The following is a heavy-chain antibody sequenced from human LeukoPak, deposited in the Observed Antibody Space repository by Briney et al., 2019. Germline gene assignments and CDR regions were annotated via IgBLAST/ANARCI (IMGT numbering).Heavy chain of an antibody. V-gene: IGHV3-21*01. Sequence: KAGGSLRLSCAASGFTFGNYVMHWVRQAPGKGLEWVSSISSSSSYIYYADSVKGRFTISRDNAKNSLYLQMNSLRAEDTAVYYCASPRAYSSSSFDYWGQGTLVTVSS. CDR3: ASPRAYSSSSFDY. CDR2: ISSSSSYI. J-gene: IGHJ4*02. D-gene: IGHD6-6*01. CDR1: GFTFGNYV.